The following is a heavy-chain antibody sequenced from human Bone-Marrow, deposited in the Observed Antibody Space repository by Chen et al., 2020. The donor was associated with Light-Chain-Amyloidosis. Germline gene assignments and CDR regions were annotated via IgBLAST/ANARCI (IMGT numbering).Heavy chain of an antibody. CDR1: GFTFSSHW. CDR2: IKEDGSQK. D-gene: IGHD6-13*01. V-gene: IGHV3-7*03. Sequence: EVQLVESGGGLVQPGRSLKLSCAASGFTFSSHWMSWVRQAPGKGLEWVANIKEDGSQKYYVDSVKGQFTISRDNAKNSLYLQMNSLRAEDTAVYYCARDHSSGWYPYQDYWGQGTLVSVSS. CDR3: ARDHSSGWYPYQDY. J-gene: IGHJ4*02.